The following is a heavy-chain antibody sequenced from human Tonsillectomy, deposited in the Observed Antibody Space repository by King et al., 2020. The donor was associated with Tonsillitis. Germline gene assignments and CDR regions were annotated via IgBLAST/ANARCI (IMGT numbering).Heavy chain of an antibody. CDR3: ARDRSSGYYGSSDY. J-gene: IGHJ4*02. V-gene: IGHV3-48*01. D-gene: IGHD3-22*01. CDR1: RFTFSSYS. Sequence: VQLVESGGGLVQPGGSLRLSCVASRFTFSSYSMNWVRQVPGKGRAWLSYISSSGFTIYDADSVKGRFTISRDNAKNSLYLEMKSLRAEDTAVYYCARDRSSGYYGSSDYWGQGTLVTVSS. CDR2: ISSSGFTI.